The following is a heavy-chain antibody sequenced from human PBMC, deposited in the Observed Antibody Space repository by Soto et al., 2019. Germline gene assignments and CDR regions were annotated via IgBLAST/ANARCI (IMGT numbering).Heavy chain of an antibody. CDR2: ISGSGGST. Sequence: PGGSLRLSCAASGFTFSSYAMSWVRQAPGKGLEWVSAISGSGGSTYYAGSVKGRFTISRDNSKNTLYLQMNSLRAEDTAVYYCAKDPTVLRYFDWLVGGTYMDVWGKGTTVTVSS. V-gene: IGHV3-23*01. CDR3: AKDPTVLRYFDWLVGGTYMDV. D-gene: IGHD3-9*01. J-gene: IGHJ6*03. CDR1: GFTFSSYA.